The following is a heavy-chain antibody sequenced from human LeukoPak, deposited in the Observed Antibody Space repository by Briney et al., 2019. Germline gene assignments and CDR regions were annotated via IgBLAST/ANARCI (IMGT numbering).Heavy chain of an antibody. CDR1: GGSISGYY. V-gene: IGHV4-4*07. CDR2: IYSSGST. J-gene: IGHJ4*02. D-gene: IGHD5-18*01. CDR3: ARDMHSFGYYFDY. Sequence: SETLSLTCTVSGGSISGYYWSWIRQPAGKGLEWIGLIYSSGSTNYNPSLESRVTMSVDTSKHQFSLTLTSVTAADTAVYHCARDMHSFGYYFDYWGQGILVTVSS.